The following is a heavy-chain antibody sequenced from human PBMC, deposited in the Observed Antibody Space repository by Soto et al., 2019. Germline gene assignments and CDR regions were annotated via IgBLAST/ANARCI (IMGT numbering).Heavy chain of an antibody. V-gene: IGHV1-69*12. CDR1: GGTFSRYA. Sequence: QVQLVQSGAEVKKPGSSVKVSCKASGGTFSRYAISWVRQAPGQGLEWRGGIIPIFGTANYAQKFQGRVTITADESTSTAYMELSSLRSEDTAVYYCARDVDTAMGPFDYWGQGTLVTVSS. CDR2: IIPIFGTA. J-gene: IGHJ4*02. CDR3: ARDVDTAMGPFDY. D-gene: IGHD5-18*01.